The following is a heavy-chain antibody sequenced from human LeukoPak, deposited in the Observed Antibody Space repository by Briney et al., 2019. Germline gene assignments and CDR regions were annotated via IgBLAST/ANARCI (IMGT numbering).Heavy chain of an antibody. V-gene: IGHV1-69-2*01. J-gene: IGHJ5*02. Sequence: ATVKISCKVSGYPFTDYYMHWVQQAPGKGLEWMGLVDHEDGETIYAEKFQGRVTITADTSTDTAYMELSSLRSEDTSVYYCATGRWLQPFDPWGQGTLVTVSS. CDR1: GYPFTDYY. CDR3: ATGRWLQPFDP. CDR2: VDHEDGET. D-gene: IGHD5-24*01.